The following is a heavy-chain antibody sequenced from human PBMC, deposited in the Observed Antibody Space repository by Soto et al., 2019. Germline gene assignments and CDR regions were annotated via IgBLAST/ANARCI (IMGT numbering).Heavy chain of an antibody. V-gene: IGHV5-51*01. Sequence: GESLKISGKGSGYSFTSYWIGWVRQMPGKGLEWMGIIYPGDSDTRYSPSFQGQVTISADKSISTAYLQWSSLKASDTAMYYCARGLSSSWYYYGMDVWGQGTTVTVSS. D-gene: IGHD6-13*01. CDR2: IYPGDSDT. J-gene: IGHJ6*02. CDR3: ARGLSSSWYYYGMDV. CDR1: GYSFTSYW.